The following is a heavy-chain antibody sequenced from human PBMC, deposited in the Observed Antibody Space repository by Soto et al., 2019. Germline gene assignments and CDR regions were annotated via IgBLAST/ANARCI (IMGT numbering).Heavy chain of an antibody. CDR3: ARVGFVGIVVVTAPWFDP. CDR2: ISAYNGNT. D-gene: IGHD2-21*02. Sequence: VASVKVSCKASGYTFTSYGISWVRQAPGQGLEWMGWISAYNGNTNYAQKLQGRVTMTTDTSTSTAYMELRSLRSDDTAVYYCARVGFVGIVVVTAPWFDPWGQGTLVTVSS. J-gene: IGHJ5*02. CDR1: GYTFTSYG. V-gene: IGHV1-18*04.